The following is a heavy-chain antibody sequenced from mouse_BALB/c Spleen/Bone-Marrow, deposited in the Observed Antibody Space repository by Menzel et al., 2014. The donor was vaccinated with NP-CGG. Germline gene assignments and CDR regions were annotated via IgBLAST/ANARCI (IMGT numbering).Heavy chain of an antibody. CDR2: ISSGGSST. D-gene: IGHD3-2*02. CDR3: TRRPLQANSYFDC. J-gene: IGHJ2*01. CDR1: GFTFSSYD. V-gene: IGHV5-6*01. Sequence: VQLQQSGGDLVKPGGSLKLSCVASGFTFSSYDMSWVRQTPDKRLEWVATISSGGSSTYYPASVKGRFTISRDNAKSTLYLQMSSLNSEDTAMYYCTRRPLQANSYFDCWGQGTTLTVSS.